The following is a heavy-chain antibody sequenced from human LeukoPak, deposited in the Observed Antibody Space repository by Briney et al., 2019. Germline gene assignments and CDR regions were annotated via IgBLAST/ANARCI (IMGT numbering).Heavy chain of an antibody. CDR2: IYTSGST. D-gene: IGHD4-17*01. J-gene: IGHJ4*02. CDR3: ARLGRSPDYVFDY. V-gene: IGHV4-61*02. CDR1: GGSISSGSYY. Sequence: SETLSLTCTVSGGSISSGSYYWSWIRQPAGKGLEWIGRIYTSGSTNYNPSLKSRVTISVDTSKNQFSLKLSSVTAADTAVYYCARLGRSPDYVFDYWGQGTLVTVSS.